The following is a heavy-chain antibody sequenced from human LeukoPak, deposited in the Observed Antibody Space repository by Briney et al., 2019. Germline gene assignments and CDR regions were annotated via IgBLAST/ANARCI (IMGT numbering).Heavy chain of an antibody. CDR3: ARVSQGSLDY. V-gene: IGHV4-31*03. CDR1: GGSISSGGYY. J-gene: IGHJ4*02. CDR2: IYYSGST. Sequence: SETLSLTCTVSGGSISSGGYYWSWIRQHPWKGLEWIGYIYYSGSTYYNPSLKSRVTISVDTSKNQFSLKLSSVTAADTAVYYCARVSQGSLDYWGQGTLVTVSS.